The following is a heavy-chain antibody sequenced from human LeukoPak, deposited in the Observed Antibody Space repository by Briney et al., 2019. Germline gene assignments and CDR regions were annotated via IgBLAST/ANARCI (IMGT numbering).Heavy chain of an antibody. V-gene: IGHV1-69*13. J-gene: IGHJ4*02. CDR3: ARGRYCSSTSCYVPSPHFDY. CDR2: IIPIFGTA. D-gene: IGHD2-2*01. Sequence: ASVKVSCKASGGTFSSYAISWVRQAPGQGLEWMGGIIPIFGTANCAQKFQGRVTITADESTSTAYMELSSLRSEDTAVYYCARGRYCSSTSCYVPSPHFDYWGQGTLVTVSS. CDR1: GGTFSSYA.